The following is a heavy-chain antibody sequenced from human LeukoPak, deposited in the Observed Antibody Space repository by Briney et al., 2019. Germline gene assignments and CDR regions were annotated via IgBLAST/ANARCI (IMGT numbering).Heavy chain of an antibody. Sequence: PGGSLRLSCAASGFTFSTSWMTWVRQAPGKGLERVAIINVDDSSKSYLDSVKGRFTISRDNAKNSLYLQMNNLRAEDTAVYYCARDRAYSTFGFWGQGTLVAVSS. V-gene: IGHV3-7*01. D-gene: IGHD4-11*01. CDR1: GFTFSTSW. J-gene: IGHJ4*02. CDR2: INVDDSSK. CDR3: ARDRAYSTFGF.